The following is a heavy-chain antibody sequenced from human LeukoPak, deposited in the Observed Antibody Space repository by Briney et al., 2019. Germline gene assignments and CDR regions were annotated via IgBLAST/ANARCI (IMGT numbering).Heavy chain of an antibody. V-gene: IGHV3-15*01. J-gene: IGHJ4*02. Sequence: KPGGSLRLSCAASGFTFSNAWMSWVRQAPGKGLEWVGRVISKTDGGTTDYAAPVKGRFTISSDDSKNTLYLQMNSLKTEDTAVYYCTTQADYWGQGTLVTVSS. CDR2: VISKTDGGTT. CDR3: TTQADY. CDR1: GFTFSNAW.